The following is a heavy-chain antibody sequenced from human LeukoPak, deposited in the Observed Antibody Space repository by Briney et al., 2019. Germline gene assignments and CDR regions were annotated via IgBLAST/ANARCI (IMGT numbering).Heavy chain of an antibody. V-gene: IGHV4-39*01. D-gene: IGHD3-22*01. Sequence: AETLSLTCTVSGGSISSSSYYWGWIRQPPGKGLEWIGSIYYSGSSYYNPSLKSRVIISVDTSKNQFSLKLSSVTAADTAVYYCARHVGSGSYFDYWGQGTLVTVSS. J-gene: IGHJ4*02. CDR3: ARHVGSGSYFDY. CDR2: IYYSGSS. CDR1: GGSISSSSYY.